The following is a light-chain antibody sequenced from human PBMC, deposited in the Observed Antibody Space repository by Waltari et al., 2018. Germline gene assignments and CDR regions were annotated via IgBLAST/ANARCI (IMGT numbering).Light chain of an antibody. V-gene: IGLV2-14*01. CDR2: EVN. J-gene: IGLJ3*02. CDR3: SSYTSSHTVV. CDR1: ISDVGGYNF. Sequence: QSALTQPASVSGSPGQAITISCTGTISDVGGYNFFSWSQKEHPGKAPKLLIFEVNNRPSEISDRFFGSKSGNTASLTISGLQAEDEADYYCSSYTSSHTVVFGGGTKLTVL.